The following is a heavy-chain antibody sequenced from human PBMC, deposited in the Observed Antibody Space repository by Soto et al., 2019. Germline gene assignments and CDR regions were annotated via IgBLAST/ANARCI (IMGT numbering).Heavy chain of an antibody. V-gene: IGHV3-23*01. CDR3: AKDPGGYGVYDVSGWFDP. D-gene: IGHD4-17*01. CDR1: GFTFSSYA. Sequence: EVQLLESGGGLVQPGGSLRLSCAASGFTFSSYAMSWVRQAPGKGLEWVSAISGSGGSTYYADSVKGRFTISRDNSKNTLYLQMNSLRAEDTAVYYCAKDPGGYGVYDVSGWFDPWGQGTLVTVSS. CDR2: ISGSGGST. J-gene: IGHJ5*02.